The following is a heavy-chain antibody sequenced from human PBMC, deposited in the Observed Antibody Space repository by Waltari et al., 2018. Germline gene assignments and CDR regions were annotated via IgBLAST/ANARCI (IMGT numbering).Heavy chain of an antibody. CDR3: AKSRGSGGGGYRDY. J-gene: IGHJ4*02. D-gene: IGHD2-15*01. Sequence: QVQLQESGPGLVKSSETLSLTCAVSGDPTSSSNWWNWIRLAPGKGLEWIGNIGGSTGNTYYNPSLRSRVTISKDTSKNQFSLRLSSVTAADTAFYYCAKSRGSGGGGYRDYWGQGVLVTVSS. V-gene: IGHV4-28*01. CDR2: IGGSTGNT. CDR1: GDPTSSSNW.